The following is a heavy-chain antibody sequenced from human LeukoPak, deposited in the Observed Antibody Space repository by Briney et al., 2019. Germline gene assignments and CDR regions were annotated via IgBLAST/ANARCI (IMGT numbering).Heavy chain of an antibody. D-gene: IGHD3-22*01. CDR2: ISSSSSYI. Sequence: GGSLRLSCAASGFTFSSYSMNWVRQAPGKGLEWVSSISSSSSYIYYADSVKGRFTISRDNAKNSLYLQMNSRRAEDTAVYYCARVLHKRNYDSSDYYGYWGQGTLVTVSS. V-gene: IGHV3-21*01. CDR3: ARVLHKRNYDSSDYYGY. CDR1: GFTFSSYS. J-gene: IGHJ4*02.